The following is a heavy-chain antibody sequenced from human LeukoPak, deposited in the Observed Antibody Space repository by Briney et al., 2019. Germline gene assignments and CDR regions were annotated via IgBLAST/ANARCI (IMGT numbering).Heavy chain of an antibody. D-gene: IGHD3-10*01. CDR2: INHSGST. CDR3: ARPNDLLWFGEFWL. J-gene: IGHJ3*01. CDR1: GFTFSSYS. Sequence: PGGSLRLSCAASGFTFSSYSMNWVRQAPGKGLEWIGEINHSGSTNYNPSLKSRVTISVDTSKNQFSLKLSSVTAADTAVYYCARPNDLLWFGEFWLWGQGTMVTVSS. V-gene: IGHV4-34*01.